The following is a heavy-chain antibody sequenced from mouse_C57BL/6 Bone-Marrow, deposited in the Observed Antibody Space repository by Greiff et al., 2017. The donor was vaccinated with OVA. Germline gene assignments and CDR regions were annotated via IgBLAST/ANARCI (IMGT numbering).Heavy chain of an antibody. V-gene: IGHV1-50*01. CDR2: IDPSDSYT. CDR3: APYGPRVWFAY. Sequence: VQLQQPGAELVKPGASVKLSCKASGYTFTSYWMQWVKQRPGQGLEWIGEIDPSDSYTNYNQKFKGKATLTVDTSSSTAYMQLSSLTSEDSAVYYCAPYGPRVWFAYWGQGTLVTVSA. J-gene: IGHJ3*01. D-gene: IGHD1-1*02. CDR1: GYTFTSYW.